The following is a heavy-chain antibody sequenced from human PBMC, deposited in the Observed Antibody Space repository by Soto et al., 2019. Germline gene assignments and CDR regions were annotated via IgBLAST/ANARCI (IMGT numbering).Heavy chain of an antibody. Sequence: SQTLSLTCAISGDSVSSNSAAWNWIRQSPSRGLEWLGRTYYRSKWYNDYAVSVKGRITINPDTTKNQFSLQLNSVTPEDTAVYYCARSQIAAAGTGVENWFDPWGQGTLVTVSS. J-gene: IGHJ5*02. CDR1: GDSVSSNSAA. CDR3: ARSQIAAAGTGVENWFDP. V-gene: IGHV6-1*01. CDR2: TYYRSKWYN. D-gene: IGHD6-13*01.